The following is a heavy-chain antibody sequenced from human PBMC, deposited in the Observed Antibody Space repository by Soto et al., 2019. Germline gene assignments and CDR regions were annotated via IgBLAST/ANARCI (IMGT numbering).Heavy chain of an antibody. V-gene: IGHV3-21*01. CDR2: ISSSSSYI. D-gene: IGHD6-6*01. J-gene: IGHJ6*02. Sequence: SGGSLRLSCAASGFTFSSYSMNWVRQAPGKGLEWVSSISSSSSYIYYADSVKGRFTISRDNAKNSLYLQMNSLRAEDTAVYYCARDMYSSSSGYYYYYGMDVWGQGTTVTVSS. CDR1: GFTFSSYS. CDR3: ARDMYSSSSGYYYYYGMDV.